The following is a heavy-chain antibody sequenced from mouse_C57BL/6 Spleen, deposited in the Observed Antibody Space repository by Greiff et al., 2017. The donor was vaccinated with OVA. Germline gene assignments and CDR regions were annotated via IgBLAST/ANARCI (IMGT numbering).Heavy chain of an antibody. D-gene: IGHD2-5*01. CDR2: IDPSDSET. J-gene: IGHJ4*01. CDR1: GYTFTSYW. Sequence: QVQLQQPGAELVRPGSSVKLSCKASGYTFTSYWMHWVKQRPIQGLEWIGNIDPSDSETHYNQKFKDKATLTVDKSSSTAYMQLSSLTSEDSAVYYCAGPDYYSNYAAMDYWGQGTSVTVSS. CDR3: AGPDYYSNYAAMDY. V-gene: IGHV1-52*01.